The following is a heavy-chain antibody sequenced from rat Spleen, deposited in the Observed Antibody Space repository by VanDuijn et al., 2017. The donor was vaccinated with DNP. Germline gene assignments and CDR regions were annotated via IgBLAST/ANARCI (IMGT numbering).Heavy chain of an antibody. D-gene: IGHD1-11*01. Sequence: EVQLVESGGGPVLPGRSLKLSCVASGFTFSYYGMAWVRQAPKKGLEWVASISASGGSTSYRDSVKGRFTISRDNAKSTLYLQMDSLRSEDTATYYCARHGRRVFDYWGQGVMVTVSS. CDR3: ARHGRRVFDY. CDR1: GFTFSYYG. J-gene: IGHJ2*01. CDR2: ISASGGST. V-gene: IGHV5S13*01.